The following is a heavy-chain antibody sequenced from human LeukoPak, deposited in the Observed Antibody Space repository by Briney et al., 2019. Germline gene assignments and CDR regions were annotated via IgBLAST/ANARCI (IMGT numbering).Heavy chain of an antibody. CDR3: AGKYYYHTSGYFYVDY. V-gene: IGHV4-38-2*02. CDR1: GYSISSGDY. J-gene: IGHJ4*02. CDR2: IFHSGST. Sequence: RASETLSLTCTVSGYSISSGDYWGWIRQTPGKGLEWIGSIFHSGSTYYNPSLKSRVTISVDTSKNQFSLKLRSVTAADTAVYYCAGKYYYHTSGYFYVDYWGQGTLVTVSS. D-gene: IGHD3-22*01.